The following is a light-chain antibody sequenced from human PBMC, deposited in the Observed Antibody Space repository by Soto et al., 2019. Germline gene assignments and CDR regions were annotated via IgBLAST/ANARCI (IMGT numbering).Light chain of an antibody. J-gene: IGLJ1*01. CDR2: EVS. V-gene: IGLV2-14*01. CDR1: SSDVGGYNY. CDR3: SSYTSSSNYV. Sequence: QSALTQPASVSGSPGQSITISCTATSSDVGGYNYVSWYQQHPGKAPKLMIYEVSNRPSGVSNRFSGSKSGNTASLTISGLQAEDEADYYCSSYTSSSNYVFVTGTKRTVL.